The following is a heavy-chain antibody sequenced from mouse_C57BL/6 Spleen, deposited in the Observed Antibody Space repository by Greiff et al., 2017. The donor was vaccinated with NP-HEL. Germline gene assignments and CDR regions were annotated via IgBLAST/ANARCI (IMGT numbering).Heavy chain of an antibody. CDR1: GYTFTSYW. Sequence: QVQLQQPGAELVKPGASVKLSCKASGYTFTSYWMHWVKQRPGQGLEWIGMIHPNSGSTNYNEKFKSKATLTVDKSSSTAYMQLSSLTSEDSAVYYCASAPTRGYFDVWGTGTTVTVSS. J-gene: IGHJ1*03. D-gene: IGHD2-10*01. CDR2: IHPNSGST. V-gene: IGHV1-64*01. CDR3: ASAPTRGYFDV.